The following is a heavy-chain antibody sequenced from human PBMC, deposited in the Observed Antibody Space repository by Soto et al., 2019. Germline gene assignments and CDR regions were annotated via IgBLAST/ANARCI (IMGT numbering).Heavy chain of an antibody. V-gene: IGHV4-39*01. D-gene: IGHD2-8*01. CDR3: VSQRTSVLTQAYFDY. CDR1: GGSVSNSNYY. CDR2: VYYRGRS. J-gene: IGHJ4*02. Sequence: SETLSLTCTVSGGSVSNSNYYWGWIRQSPGKGLEWIGSVYYRGRSYSKSSVKSRVTISVDTSKNQFSLNLNSVTASDTAVYYCVSQRTSVLTQAYFDYWGPGALVTVS.